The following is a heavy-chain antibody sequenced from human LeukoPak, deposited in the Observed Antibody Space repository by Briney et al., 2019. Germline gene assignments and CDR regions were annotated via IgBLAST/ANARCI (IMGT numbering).Heavy chain of an antibody. V-gene: IGHV1-46*01. CDR2: INPSGGST. J-gene: IGHJ4*02. Sequence: EASVKVSCTASGYTFTSYAMHWVRQAPGQGLEWMGIINPSGGSTSYAQKFQGRVTMTRDTSTSTVYMELSSLRSEDTAVYYCASSGALGYCSSTSCRDFDYWGQGTLVTVSS. CDR3: ASSGALGYCSSTSCRDFDY. D-gene: IGHD2-2*01. CDR1: GYTFTSYA.